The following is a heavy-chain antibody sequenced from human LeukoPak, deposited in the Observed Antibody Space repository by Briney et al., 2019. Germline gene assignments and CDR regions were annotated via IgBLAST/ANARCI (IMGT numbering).Heavy chain of an antibody. CDR2: VYTSGSP. CDR1: GASINTYY. V-gene: IGHV4-4*07. J-gene: IGHJ6*03. Sequence: SETLSLTCNVSGASINTYYWSWIRQSAGGGLEFIGRVYTSGSPDYNPSLKSRVIMSADTSKNQFSLKLRSVTAADTAVYYCARDSGSYGNYYYYMDVWGKGTTVTVSS. CDR3: ARDSGSYGNYYYYMDV. D-gene: IGHD1-26*01.